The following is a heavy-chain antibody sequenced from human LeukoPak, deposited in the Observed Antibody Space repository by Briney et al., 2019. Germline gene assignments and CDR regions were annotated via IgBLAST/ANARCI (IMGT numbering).Heavy chain of an antibody. CDR3: ARAERYSYGYMDY. CDR2: INHSGRT. CDR1: GGTFSGNY. D-gene: IGHD5-18*01. Sequence: PSETLSRNGAGYGGTFSGNYWGWNRPAPGQGLEGIGEINHSGRTNSHPSHKSRATISVNTSKNHFTVKISSVTAADTAVYCAARAERYSYGYMDYWGGGTLVTVSS. V-gene: IGHV4-34*01. J-gene: IGHJ4*02.